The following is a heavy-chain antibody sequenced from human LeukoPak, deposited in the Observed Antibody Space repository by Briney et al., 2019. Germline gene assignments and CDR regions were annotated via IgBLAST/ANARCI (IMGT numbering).Heavy chain of an antibody. J-gene: IGHJ4*02. CDR2: ISSSGSTI. CDR3: ARDRMGFGSGYDPMY. D-gene: IGHD5-12*01. CDR1: GFTFSDYC. V-gene: IGHV3-11*01. Sequence: GGSPRLSCAASGFTFSDYCMSWIRQAPGKGLEWVSYISSSGSTIYYADSVKGRSTISRDNAKNSLYLQMNSLRAEDTAVYYCARDRMGFGSGYDPMYWGQGTLVTVSS.